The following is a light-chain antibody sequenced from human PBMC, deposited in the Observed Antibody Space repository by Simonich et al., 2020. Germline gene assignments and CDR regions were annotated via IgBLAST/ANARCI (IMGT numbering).Light chain of an antibody. CDR3: QQYYSTPRT. V-gene: IGKV4-1*01. Sequence: DIVMTQSPDSLAVSLGERATINCKSSQSFLYSSNNKNYLAWYQQKPGQPPKLLIYLASTRESVVPDRFSGRGSGTDFTLTISSLQAEDVAVYYCQQYYSTPRTFGQGTKVEIK. CDR1: QSFLYSSNNKNY. J-gene: IGKJ1*01. CDR2: LAS.